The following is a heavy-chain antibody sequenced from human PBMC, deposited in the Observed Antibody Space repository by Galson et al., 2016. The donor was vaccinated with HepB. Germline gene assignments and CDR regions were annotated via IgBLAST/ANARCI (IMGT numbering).Heavy chain of an antibody. CDR3: VKEGQWLVLGYYYEMDV. V-gene: IGHV3-64D*06. CDR2: ISSNGRNT. J-gene: IGHJ6*02. Sequence: LRLSCAASGFTFSNSAMHWVRQAPGKGLEHVSAISSNGRNTYYADSAKGRFTISRDNSRKTLYLQMSSLRAEDTAVYYCVKEGQWLVLGYYYEMDVWGPGTAVTVSS. D-gene: IGHD6-19*01. CDR1: GFTFSNSA.